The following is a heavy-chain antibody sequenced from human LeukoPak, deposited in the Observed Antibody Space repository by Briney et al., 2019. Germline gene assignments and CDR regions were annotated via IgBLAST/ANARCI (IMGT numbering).Heavy chain of an antibody. CDR2: IYHSGST. D-gene: IGHD3-3*01. CDR1: GYSISSGYY. V-gene: IGHV4-38-2*01. Sequence: PSETLSLTCAVSGYSISSGYYWGWIRQPPGKGLEWIGSIYHSGSTYYNPSPKSRVTISVDTSKNQFSLKLSSVTAADTAVYYCARSGYYPFDYWGQGTLVTVSS. CDR3: ARSGYYPFDY. J-gene: IGHJ4*02.